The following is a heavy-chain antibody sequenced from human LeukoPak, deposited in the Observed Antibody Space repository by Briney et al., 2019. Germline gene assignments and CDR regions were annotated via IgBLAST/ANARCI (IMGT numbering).Heavy chain of an antibody. CDR1: GGSITGTNW. D-gene: IGHD1-26*01. Sequence: SETLSLTCGVSGGSITGTNWWSWVRQPPGQGLEWIGEISLTGRTNYNPSLIGRVIMSLDESRNQLSLTLTSVTAADTAMYYCTRESGPYCPFGYWGQGTLVTVSS. CDR2: ISLTGRT. V-gene: IGHV4-4*02. J-gene: IGHJ4*02. CDR3: TRESGPYCPFGY.